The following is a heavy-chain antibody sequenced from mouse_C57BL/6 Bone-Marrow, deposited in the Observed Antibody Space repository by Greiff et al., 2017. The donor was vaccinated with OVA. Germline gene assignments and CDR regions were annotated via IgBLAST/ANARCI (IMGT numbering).Heavy chain of an antibody. J-gene: IGHJ3*01. Sequence: DVQLVESGGGLVQPGGSLSLSCAASGFTFTDYYMSWVRQPPGKALEWLGFIRNKANGYTTEYSASVKGLFTISRDNSQSILYLQMNALRAEDSATYYCARSSTGTWFAYWGQGTLVTVSA. CDR3: ARSSTGTWFAY. CDR1: GFTFTDYY. CDR2: IRNKANGYTT. V-gene: IGHV7-3*01. D-gene: IGHD4-1*02.